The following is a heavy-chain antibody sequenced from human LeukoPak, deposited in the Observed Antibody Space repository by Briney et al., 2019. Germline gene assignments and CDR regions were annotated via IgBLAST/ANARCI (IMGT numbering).Heavy chain of an antibody. D-gene: IGHD3-16*01. CDR1: GFDFSTYA. CDR2: ISGSGDTT. V-gene: IGHV3-23*01. CDR3: AKVRAPLWGKDY. J-gene: IGHJ4*02. Sequence: PGGSLRLSCAASGFDFSTYAMSWVRQAPGKGLEWVSGISGSGDTTYYADSVKGRFTISRDNSKNTLYLQMNSLRAEDTAVYYCAKVRAPLWGKDYWGQGTLVTVSS.